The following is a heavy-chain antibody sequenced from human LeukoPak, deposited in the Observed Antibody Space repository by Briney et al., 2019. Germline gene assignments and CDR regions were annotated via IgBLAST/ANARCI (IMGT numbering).Heavy chain of an antibody. J-gene: IGHJ6*04. CDR2: ISSSSSYI. D-gene: IGHD3-10*02. CDR1: GLTFSMPP. V-gene: IGHV3-21*01. CDR3: AELGITMIGGV. Sequence: GGSLRLSCAASGLTFSMPPMDWVRQAPGKGLEWVSSISSSSSYIYYADSVKGRFTISRDNAKNSLYLQMNSLRAEDTAVYYCAELGITMIGGVWGKGTTVTISS.